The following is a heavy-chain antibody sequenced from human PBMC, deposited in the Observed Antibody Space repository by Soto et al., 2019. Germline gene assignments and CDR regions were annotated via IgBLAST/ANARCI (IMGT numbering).Heavy chain of an antibody. CDR1: GFTFSSYA. V-gene: IGHV3-23*01. D-gene: IGHD5-18*01. CDR3: VKVGWGYSFGNGLDD. Sequence: PGGSLSLSCAASGFTFSSYAMSWVRQAPGKGLEWVSAISGSGGNTYYADSVKGRFTISRDNSKNTLYLQMNDLTAEDTALYYCVKVGWGYSFGNGLDDWGQGTTVTVSS. CDR2: ISGSGGNT. J-gene: IGHJ6*02.